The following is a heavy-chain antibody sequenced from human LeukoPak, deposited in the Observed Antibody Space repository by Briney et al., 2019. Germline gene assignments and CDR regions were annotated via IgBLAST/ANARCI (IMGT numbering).Heavy chain of an antibody. Sequence: GGSLRLSCAASGFTFSSYGMHWVRQAPGKGLEWVAFIRYDGSNKYYADSVRGRFTISRDNSKNTLYLQMNSLRAEDTAAYYCAKDSKETPYSYPYYYMDVWGTGTTVTVSS. CDR3: AKDSKETPYSYPYYYMDV. D-gene: IGHD4-23*01. CDR1: GFTFSSYG. J-gene: IGHJ6*03. V-gene: IGHV3-30*02. CDR2: IRYDGSNK.